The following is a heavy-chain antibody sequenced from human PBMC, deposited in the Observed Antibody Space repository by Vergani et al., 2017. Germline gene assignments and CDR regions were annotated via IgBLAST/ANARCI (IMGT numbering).Heavy chain of an antibody. CDR2: MYHSGST. CDR1: GDSITNGGFS. Sequence: QVQLQESGPGLVKPSQTLSLTCAVSGDSITNGGFSWNWIRQPPGKGPEWIGYMYHSGSTNYNPSLETRVTISGDTSKNQFSLKLNSVTAADTAVYYCGRVADFYGLGSRLLDLWGQGILVTVAS. J-gene: IGHJ5*02. V-gene: IGHV4-30-4*07. D-gene: IGHD3-10*01. CDR3: GRVADFYGLGSRLLDL.